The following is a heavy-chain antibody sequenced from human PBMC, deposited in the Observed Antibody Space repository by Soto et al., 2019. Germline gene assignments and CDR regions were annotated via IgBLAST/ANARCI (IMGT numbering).Heavy chain of an antibody. CDR3: ARDRLNFCTSSGCYLFCIDV. CDR2: ISSSSSYI. CDR1: GFAFGVYS. V-gene: IGHV3-21*01. D-gene: IGHD2-2*01. J-gene: IGHJ6*02. Sequence: GGSLRLSCGASGFAFGVYSMTWVRQAPGKGLEWVSSISSSSSYIYYANSVEGRFTISRDNAKKSLYLQMNSLRAEDAAVYYCARDRLNFCTSSGCYLFCIDVWGLGTTVTVSS.